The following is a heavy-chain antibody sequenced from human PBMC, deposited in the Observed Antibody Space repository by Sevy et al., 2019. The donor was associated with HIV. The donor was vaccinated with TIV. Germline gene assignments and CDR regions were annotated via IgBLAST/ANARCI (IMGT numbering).Heavy chain of an antibody. J-gene: IGHJ4*02. Sequence: GGSLRLSCAASGFTFSDYGMHWVRQAPGKGLEWVAVIWSDGSNKYYGDSVKGRFTISRDSSKNTLFLQMNSLRVDDTAMDYCEREERNGTTTSFDYWGQGALVTVSS. D-gene: IGHD1-7*01. V-gene: IGHV3-33*01. CDR2: IWSDGSNK. CDR3: EREERNGTTTSFDY. CDR1: GFTFSDYG.